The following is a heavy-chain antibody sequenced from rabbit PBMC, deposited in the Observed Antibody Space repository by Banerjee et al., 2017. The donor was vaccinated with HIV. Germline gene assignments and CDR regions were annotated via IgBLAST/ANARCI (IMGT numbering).Heavy chain of an antibody. CDR1: GFDISSYS. V-gene: IGHV1S28*01. D-gene: IGHD6-1*01. CDR2: ISSGGSA. J-gene: IGHJ4*01. CDR3: ARSHTVDGGVYSYAMNL. Sequence: QSLEESGGDLVTPGGTLTLTCTASGFDISSYSMGWVRQAPGKGLEYIGYISSGGSACYASWVNDRFTISRDTSLNTVDLKMTSLTAADTATYFCARSHTVDGGVYSYAMNLWGPGTLVTVS.